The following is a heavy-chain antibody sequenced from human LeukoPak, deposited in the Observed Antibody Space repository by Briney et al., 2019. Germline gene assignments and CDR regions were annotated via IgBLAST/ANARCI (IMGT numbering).Heavy chain of an antibody. V-gene: IGHV3-30*18. J-gene: IGHJ4*02. CDR1: GFTFRSYG. CDR2: ISYDGSNK. Sequence: GGSLRLSCAASGFTFRSYGMHWVRQAPGKGLEWVAVISYDGSNKYYADSVKGRFTISRDNSKNTPYLQMNSLRAEDTAVYYCAKDHYYGSGSYSTFDYWGQGTLVTVSS. CDR3: AKDHYYGSGSYSTFDY. D-gene: IGHD3-10*01.